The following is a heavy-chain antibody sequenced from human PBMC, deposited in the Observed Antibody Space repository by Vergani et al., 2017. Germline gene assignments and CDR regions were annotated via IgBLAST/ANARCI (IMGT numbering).Heavy chain of an antibody. Sequence: QVQLQQWGAGLLKPSETLSLTCAVYGGSFSGYYWSWIRQPPGKGLEWIGEINHSGSTNYNPSLKSRVTISVDTSKNQFSLKLSSVTAADTAVYYCARDRNPLGDYGMDVWGQGTTVTVSS. CDR3: ARDRNPLGDYGMDV. CDR1: GGSFSGYY. V-gene: IGHV4-34*01. CDR2: INHSGST. J-gene: IGHJ6*02.